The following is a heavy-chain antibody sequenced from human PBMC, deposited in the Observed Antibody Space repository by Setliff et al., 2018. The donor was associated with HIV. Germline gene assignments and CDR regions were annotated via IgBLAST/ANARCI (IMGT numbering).Heavy chain of an antibody. CDR2: IKLSSGGT. D-gene: IGHD6-25*01. CDR1: GNSFNGDF. J-gene: IGHJ4*02. V-gene: IGHV1-2*02. Sequence: ASVMVSCKAPGNSFNGDFLNWVRQAPGQGLEWMGNIKLSSGGTKFAQKFLGRVTMTRDTSTNTAFMELRRLNSDDTATYFCATSPGSFTSVDETEAGDYWGQGTLVTVSS. CDR3: ATSPGSFTSVDETEAGDY.